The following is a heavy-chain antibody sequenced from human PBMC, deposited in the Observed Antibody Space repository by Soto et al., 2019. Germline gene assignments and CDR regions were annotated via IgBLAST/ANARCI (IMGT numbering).Heavy chain of an antibody. CDR1: GFTFSSYW. J-gene: IGHJ5*02. CDR2: IKQDGSEK. CDR3: AGEEADSSADLIDP. V-gene: IGHV3-7*01. Sequence: EVQLVESGGGLVQPGGSLRLSCAASGFTFSSYWMSWVRQAPGKGLEWVANIKQDGSEKYYVDSVKGRFTISRDNAKNTLYLQMNSLRAEDTAVYDCAGEEADSSADLIDPWGQGTRVTVSS. D-gene: IGHD6-19*01.